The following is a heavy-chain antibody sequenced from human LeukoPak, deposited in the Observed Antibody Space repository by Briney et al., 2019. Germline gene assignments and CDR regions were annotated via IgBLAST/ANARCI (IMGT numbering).Heavy chain of an antibody. CDR3: ARYPNYGSGSYADY. V-gene: IGHV3-48*03. J-gene: IGHJ4*02. D-gene: IGHD3-10*01. CDR2: ISSGGSTI. CDR1: EFTFSNYE. Sequence: GGSLRLSCAASEFTFSNYEMNWVRQAPGQGLEWVSYISSGGSTIYYADSVKDRFTISRDNAKNSLYLQMNSLRAEDTAVYYCARYPNYGSGSYADYWGQGTLVTVSS.